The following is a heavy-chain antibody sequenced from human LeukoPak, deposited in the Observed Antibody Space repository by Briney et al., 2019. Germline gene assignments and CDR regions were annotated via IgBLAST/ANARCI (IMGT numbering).Heavy chain of an antibody. V-gene: IGHV3-21*01. CDR3: ARVGRAYDAFDI. Sequence: PGGSLRLSCAASGFTFTSYSMNWVRQAPEKGLEWVSSISSSSSYIYYADSVKGRFTISRDNAKNSLYLQMNSLRAEDTAVYYCARVGRAYDAFDIWGQGTMVTVSS. D-gene: IGHD3-10*01. CDR1: GFTFTSYS. J-gene: IGHJ3*02. CDR2: ISSSSSYI.